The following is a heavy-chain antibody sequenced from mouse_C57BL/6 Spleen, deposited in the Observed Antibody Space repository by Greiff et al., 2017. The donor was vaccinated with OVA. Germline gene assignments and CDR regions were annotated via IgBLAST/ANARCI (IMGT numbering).Heavy chain of an antibody. CDR2: INPGSGGT. Sequence: QVQLQQSGAELVRPGTSVKVSCKASGYAFTNYLIEWVKQRPGQGLEWIGVINPGSGGTNYNEKFKGKATLTADKSSSTAYMQLSSLTSEDSAVYFSARWGSSGYDDYAMDYWGQGTSVTVAS. CDR3: ARWGSSGYDDYAMDY. D-gene: IGHD3-2*02. J-gene: IGHJ4*01. V-gene: IGHV1-54*01. CDR1: GYAFTNYL.